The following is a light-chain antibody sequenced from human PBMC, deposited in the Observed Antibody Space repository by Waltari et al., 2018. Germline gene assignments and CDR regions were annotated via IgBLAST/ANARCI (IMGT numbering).Light chain of an antibody. CDR1: QNIDTY. J-gene: IGKJ2*03. CDR2: GAS. V-gene: IGKV1-39*01. CDR3: QQTFSSPLS. Sequence: DIQLTQSPSSLSAFVGDRVIITCRAGQNIDTYLNWCQQKPGKAPKLLISGASTLQSGGPSRFSGSGYGAEFTLTINSLHPEDLATYYCQQTFSSPLSFGQGTRLDI.